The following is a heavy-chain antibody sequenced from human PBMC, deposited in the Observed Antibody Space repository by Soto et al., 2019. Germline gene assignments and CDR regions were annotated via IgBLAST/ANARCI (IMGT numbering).Heavy chain of an antibody. Sequence: QVQLVQSGAEVKKPGSSVKASCKASGGTFSSYAISWVRQAPGQGLEWMGGIIPIFGTANYAQKFQGRVTITADESTSTAYMELSSLRSEDTAVYYCARGPSSSWYLSHWFDPWGQGTLVTVSS. D-gene: IGHD6-13*01. V-gene: IGHV1-69*01. CDR1: GGTFSSYA. CDR3: ARGPSSSWYLSHWFDP. CDR2: IIPIFGTA. J-gene: IGHJ5*02.